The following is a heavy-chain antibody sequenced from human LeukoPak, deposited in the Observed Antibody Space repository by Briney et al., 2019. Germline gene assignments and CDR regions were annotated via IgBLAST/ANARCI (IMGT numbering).Heavy chain of an antibody. J-gene: IGHJ6*03. Sequence: SETLSLTCTVSGGSISSYYWGWIRQPPGKGLEWIGYIYYSGSTNYNPSLKSRVTISVDTSKNQFSLKLSSVTAADTAVYYCARSDIVVVPAATGYYYYTDVWAKGPRSPSP. D-gene: IGHD2-2*01. CDR2: IYYSGST. CDR1: GGSISSYY. CDR3: ARSDIVVVPAATGYYYYTDV. V-gene: IGHV4-59*01.